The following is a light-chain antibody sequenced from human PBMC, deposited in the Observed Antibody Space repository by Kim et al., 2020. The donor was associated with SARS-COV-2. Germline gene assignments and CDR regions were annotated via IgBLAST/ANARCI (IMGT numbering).Light chain of an antibody. J-gene: IGKJ4*01. Sequence: DIRMTQSPPSMSAYVGDRVTITCRASQGIDNHLTWFQQKPGKAPKTLISAASNLQSGVSSKFSGSGYGTDFTLTINNLQPEDSATYYCQQHHDYPLAFGGGTKVDIK. CDR2: AAS. CDR3: QQHHDYPLA. CDR1: QGIDNH. V-gene: IGKV1-16*02.